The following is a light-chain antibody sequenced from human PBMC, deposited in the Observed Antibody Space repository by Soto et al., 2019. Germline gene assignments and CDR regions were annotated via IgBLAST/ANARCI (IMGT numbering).Light chain of an antibody. CDR3: QSYDISLSGFHV. CDR1: ISNIGAGYD. J-gene: IGLJ1*01. CDR2: GNS. Sequence: SVLTHPPSGSRAPGQRVTISYTGSISNIGAGYDVHWYQQFPGTVPKVLIYGNSNRPSGVPDRFSGSKSGTSASLAITGLQAEDEADYYCQSYDISLSGFHVFGTGTQLTVL. V-gene: IGLV1-40*01.